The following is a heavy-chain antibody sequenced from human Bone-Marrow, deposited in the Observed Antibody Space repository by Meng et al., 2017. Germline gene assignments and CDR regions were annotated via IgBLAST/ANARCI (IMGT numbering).Heavy chain of an antibody. Sequence: SETLSLTCTVSGGSISSSSYYWVWIRQPPGQGLEWIGSIYYSGSTYYNPSLKRRVTISVDTYKNQFSLKLSSVTAADTAVYYCAREGDTSHYDILTGSHYYFDYWGQGTLVTVSS. J-gene: IGHJ4*02. V-gene: IGHV4-39*07. D-gene: IGHD3-9*01. CDR3: AREGDTSHYDILTGSHYYFDY. CDR1: GGSISSSSYY. CDR2: IYYSGST.